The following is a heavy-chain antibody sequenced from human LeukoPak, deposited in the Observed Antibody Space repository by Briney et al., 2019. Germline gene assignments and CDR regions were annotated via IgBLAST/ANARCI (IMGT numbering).Heavy chain of an antibody. J-gene: IGHJ5*02. Sequence: SETLSLTCAVFGFPISSGFSWAWIRQSPGEGLDWIASISYSAITYYKPSLESRLFISADTSKNQFSVRLTSVTAADTAVYYCARVGAVPGIDPWGQGILVTVSS. CDR2: ISYSAIT. D-gene: IGHD3-16*01. V-gene: IGHV4-38-2*01. CDR1: GFPISSGFS. CDR3: ARVGAVPGIDP.